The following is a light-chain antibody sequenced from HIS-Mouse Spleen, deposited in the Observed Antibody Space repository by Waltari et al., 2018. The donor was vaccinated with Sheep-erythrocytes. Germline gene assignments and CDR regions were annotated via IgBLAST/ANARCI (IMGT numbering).Light chain of an antibody. CDR3: VAWDDSLNGPV. CDR2: SNN. Sequence: QSVLTQPPSASGTPGQRVTIPCSGSSSNIGRNTVNWYQQLPGTAPKLLIYSNNQRPSGVPDRFSGSKSGTSASLAISGLQSEDEADYYCVAWDDSLNGPVFGGGTKLTVL. J-gene: IGLJ3*02. CDR1: SSNIGRNT. V-gene: IGLV1-44*01.